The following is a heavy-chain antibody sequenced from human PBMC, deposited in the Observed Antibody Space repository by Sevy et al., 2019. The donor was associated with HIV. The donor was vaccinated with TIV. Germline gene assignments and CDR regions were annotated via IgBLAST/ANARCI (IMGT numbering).Heavy chain of an antibody. D-gene: IGHD2-8*01. CDR1: GFTFPIYS. J-gene: IGHJ4*02. CDR3: ARVAVEYCTNDCYHRFDH. V-gene: IGHV3-30*04. CDR2: ISYDGNNR. Sequence: GGSLRLSCVASGFTFPIYSVVWVRRAPGKGLEWLTLISYDGNNRYYADSVKGRFNISRDNSNNILYLQMTSLRVEDTALYFCARVAVEYCTNDCYHRFDHWGLGTLVTVSS.